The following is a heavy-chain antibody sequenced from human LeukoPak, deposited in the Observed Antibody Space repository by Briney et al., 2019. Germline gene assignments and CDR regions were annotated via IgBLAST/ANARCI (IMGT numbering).Heavy chain of an antibody. Sequence: PGGSLRLSCAASGFTFSSYAMSWVRQAPGKGLEWVSAISGSGGSTYYADSVKGRFTISRDSSKNTLYLQMNSLRAEDTAVYYCAKTKSGSGWYRHYFDYWGQGTLVTVSS. J-gene: IGHJ4*02. D-gene: IGHD6-19*01. CDR2: ISGSGGST. V-gene: IGHV3-23*01. CDR1: GFTFSSYA. CDR3: AKTKSGSGWYRHYFDY.